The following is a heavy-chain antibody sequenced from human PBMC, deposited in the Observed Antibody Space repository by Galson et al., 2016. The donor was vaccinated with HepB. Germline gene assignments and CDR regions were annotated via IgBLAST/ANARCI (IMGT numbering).Heavy chain of an antibody. V-gene: IGHV1-69*13. D-gene: IGHD3-22*01. J-gene: IGHJ1*01. Sequence: SVKVSCKASGGTFSSYAITWVRQAPGQGLEWMGGTMSIIGTTNYAQKFQGRVTITADESTATMQLSSLRSEDTATYYCARGIDLYESRGLSVYFYHWGQGTLVTVSS. CDR2: TMSIIGTT. CDR3: ARGIDLYESRGLSVYFYH. CDR1: GGTFSSYA.